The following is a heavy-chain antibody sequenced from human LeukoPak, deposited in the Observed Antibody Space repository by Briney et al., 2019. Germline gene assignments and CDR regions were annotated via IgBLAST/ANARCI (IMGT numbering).Heavy chain of an antibody. CDR2: ISGSGENT. V-gene: IGHV3-23*01. J-gene: IGHJ4*02. CDR1: GFTFSSYA. Sequence: PGGSLTLSFAASGFTFSSYAMSWVRQAPGKGREWVSAISGSGENTNYADSVKGRFTMSRDNSRNMLYLQMNSLRDEDTAKYYCAKTVSGSYSYQGGDYWGQGTLVTVSS. CDR3: AKTVSGSYSYQGGDY. D-gene: IGHD3-16*02.